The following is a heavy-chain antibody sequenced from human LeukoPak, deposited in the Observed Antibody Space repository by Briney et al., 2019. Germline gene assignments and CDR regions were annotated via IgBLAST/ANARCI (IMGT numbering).Heavy chain of an antibody. J-gene: IGHJ4*02. CDR1: GYHLTRQL. D-gene: IGHD6-13*01. Sequence: GEAPKIFCKGSGYHLTRQLVGLVRQMPGKGPELVGINYSCYSDNRYSPSFQGQVTIPADKSISTAYLQWSSLKASDTAMYYCARREMVAAAGTYDYWGQGTLDTVSS. CDR2: NYSCYSDN. V-gene: IGHV5-51*01. CDR3: ARREMVAAAGTYDY.